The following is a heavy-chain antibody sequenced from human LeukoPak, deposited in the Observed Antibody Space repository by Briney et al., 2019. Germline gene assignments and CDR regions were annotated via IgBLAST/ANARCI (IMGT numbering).Heavy chain of an antibody. CDR3: ARDSYYDNSGYFNDTFDV. Sequence: SETLSLTCIVSGGSISRYYWSWIRQPPGKGLEWIGHISDSVDTNYNPSLRSRVTISVDTSREQFSLQLSSMTTADTAVYYCARDSYYDNSGYFNDTFDVWGQGTLVTVSS. D-gene: IGHD3-22*01. CDR2: ISDSVDT. V-gene: IGHV4-59*01. CDR1: GGSISRYY. J-gene: IGHJ3*01.